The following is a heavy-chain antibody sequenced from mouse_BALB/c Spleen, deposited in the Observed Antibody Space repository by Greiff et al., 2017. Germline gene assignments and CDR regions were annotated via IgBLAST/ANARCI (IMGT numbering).Heavy chain of an antibody. CDR2: IWAGGST. D-gene: IGHD1-1*01. CDR3: ARDPLYYYGSSPYAMDY. CDR1: GFSLTSYG. J-gene: IGHJ4*01. Sequence: QVQLQQSGPGLVAPSQSLSITCTVSGFSLTSYGVHWVRQPPGKGLEWLGVIWAGGSTNYNSALMSRLSISKDNSKSQVFLKMNCLQTDDTAMYYCARDPLYYYGSSPYAMDYWGQGTSVTVSS. V-gene: IGHV2-9*02.